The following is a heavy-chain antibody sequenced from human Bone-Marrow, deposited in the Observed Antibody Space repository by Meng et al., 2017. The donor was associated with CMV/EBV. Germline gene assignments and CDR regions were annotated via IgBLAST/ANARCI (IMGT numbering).Heavy chain of an antibody. D-gene: IGHD2-2*01. Sequence: GESLKISCAASGFTFSSYSMNWVHQAPGKGLEWVSSISSSSSYIYYADSVKGRFTISRDNAKNSLYLQMNSLRAEDTAVYYCARADSIVVVPAAMALGYYYGMDVWGQGTTVTVSS. J-gene: IGHJ6*02. CDR3: ARADSIVVVPAAMALGYYYGMDV. CDR2: ISSSSSYI. CDR1: GFTFSSYS. V-gene: IGHV3-21*01.